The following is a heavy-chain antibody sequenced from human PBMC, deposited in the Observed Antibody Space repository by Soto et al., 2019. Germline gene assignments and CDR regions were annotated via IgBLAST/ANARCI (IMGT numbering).Heavy chain of an antibody. V-gene: IGHV4-30-4*01. D-gene: IGHD2-15*01. CDR2: IYYSGST. Sequence: SETLSLTCTVSGGSISSGDYYWSWIRQPPGKGLEWIGYIYYSGSTYYNPSLKSRVTISVDTSKNQFSLKLSSVTAADTAVYYCARAGVDYGMDVWGQGTTVTVSS. CDR1: GGSISSGDYY. J-gene: IGHJ6*02. CDR3: ARAGVDYGMDV.